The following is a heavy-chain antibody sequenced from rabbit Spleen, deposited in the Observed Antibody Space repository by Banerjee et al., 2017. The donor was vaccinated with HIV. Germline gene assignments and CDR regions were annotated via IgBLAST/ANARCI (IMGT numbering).Heavy chain of an antibody. J-gene: IGHJ6*01. CDR3: ARDTSSSFSSYGMDL. V-gene: IGHV1S40*01. CDR2: IDAGSSGFT. CDR1: GFTLSNFW. Sequence: QSLEESGGDLVKPGASLTLTCTASGFTLSNFWMCWVRQAPGKGLEWIACIDAGSSGFTYFANWAKGRFTISKTSSTTVTLQMTSLTAADTATYFCARDTSSSFSSYGMDLWGPGTLVTVS. D-gene: IGHD1-1*01.